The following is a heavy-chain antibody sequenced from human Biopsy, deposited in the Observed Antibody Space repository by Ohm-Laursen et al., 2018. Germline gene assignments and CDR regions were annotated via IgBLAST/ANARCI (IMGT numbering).Heavy chain of an antibody. D-gene: IGHD2-8*01. CDR3: ARDPLNGHRHFDY. CDR2: INSKTGAK. V-gene: IGHV1-2*02. Sequence: SVKVSCKAFSYIFTDYNIHWMRQAPGQGLEWLGKINSKTGAKNYAGKFQGRVTMTRDKSISTAYLALGRHRSADTAIYYCARDPLNGHRHFDYWGQGSLVTVSS. J-gene: IGHJ4*02. CDR1: SYIFTDYN.